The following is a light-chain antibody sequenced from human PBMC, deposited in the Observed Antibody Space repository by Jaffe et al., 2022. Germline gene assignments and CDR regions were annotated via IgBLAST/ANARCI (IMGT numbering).Light chain of an antibody. J-gene: IGKJ1*01. Sequence: DVVMTQSPLSLPVTLGQPASISCRSSQSLVHSDGNTYLNWFQQRPGQSPRRLIYKVSNRDSGVPDRFSGSGSGTDFTLKITRLEAEDVGLYYCMQGTHWPRTFGQGTKVEIK. CDR1: QSLVHSDGNTY. V-gene: IGKV2-30*02. CDR2: KVS. CDR3: MQGTHWPRT.